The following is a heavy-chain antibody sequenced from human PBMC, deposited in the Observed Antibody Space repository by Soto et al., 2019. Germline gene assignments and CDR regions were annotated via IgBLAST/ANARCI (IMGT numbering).Heavy chain of an antibody. J-gene: IGHJ6*02. D-gene: IGHD6-13*01. CDR2: IFDSGNA. Sequence: LSLTCTVSGGSINSYCWSWIRQPPGKGLEWIAYIFDSGNANYNPSLKSRVTISVDTSKNQFSLKLTSVTAADTAVYYCARCIACTYYYYGMDVWGQGTTVTVSS. V-gene: IGHV4-59*12. CDR1: GGSINSYC. CDR3: ARCIACTYYYYGMDV.